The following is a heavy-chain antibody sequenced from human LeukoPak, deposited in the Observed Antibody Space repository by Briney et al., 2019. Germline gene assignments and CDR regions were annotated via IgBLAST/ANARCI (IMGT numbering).Heavy chain of an antibody. J-gene: IGHJ4*02. V-gene: IGHV1-46*01. CDR1: GYTFTSYY. CDR3: ARGGKWELLPDY. D-gene: IGHD1-26*01. CDR2: INPSGGST. Sequence: ASVKVSCKASGYTFTSYYMHWVRQAPGQGLEWMGIINPSGGSTSYAQKFQGRVTMTRNTSISTAYMELSSLRSEDTAVYYCARGGKWELLPDYWGQGTLVTVSS.